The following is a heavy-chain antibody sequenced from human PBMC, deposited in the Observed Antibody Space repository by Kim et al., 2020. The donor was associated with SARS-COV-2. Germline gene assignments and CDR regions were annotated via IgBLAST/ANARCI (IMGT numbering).Heavy chain of an antibody. CDR2: ISGDGSST. J-gene: IGHJ4*02. Sequence: GGSLRLSCAASGFSFSNYWMHWVRQAPGKGLVWVSRISGDGSSTTYADSVKGRFTISRYNAENTLYLQMNSLRPEDTAVYSCARGSGSYYGPVDNWGQGTLVTVSS. V-gene: IGHV3-74*01. CDR1: GFSFSNYW. CDR3: ARGSGSYYGPVDN. D-gene: IGHD1-26*01.